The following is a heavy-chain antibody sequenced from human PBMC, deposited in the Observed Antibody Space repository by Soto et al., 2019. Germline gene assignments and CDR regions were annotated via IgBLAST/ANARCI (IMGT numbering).Heavy chain of an antibody. CDR2: INPNSGGT. J-gene: IGHJ6*02. CDR3: ASWGLTGTTNYYYYGMDV. Sequence: GASVKVSCKASGYTFTGYYMHWVRQAPGQGLEWTGWINPNSGGTNYAQKFQGRVTMTRDTSISTAYMELSRLRSDDTAVYYCASWGLTGTTNYYYYGMDVWGQGTTVTVSS. V-gene: IGHV1-2*02. CDR1: GYTFTGYY. D-gene: IGHD1-7*01.